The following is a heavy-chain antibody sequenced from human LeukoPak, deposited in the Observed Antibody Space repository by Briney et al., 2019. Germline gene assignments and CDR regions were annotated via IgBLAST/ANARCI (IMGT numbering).Heavy chain of an antibody. V-gene: IGHV3-74*01. Sequence: GGSLRLSCTASGFIFSSYWMHWVRQAPGKGLVWVSRINNDGSSTSYADSVKGRFTISRDNAKNTLYLQVNSLSPEDTAVYYCARVRDGGAFDIWGQGTMVTVSS. D-gene: IGHD3-16*01. J-gene: IGHJ3*02. CDR1: GFIFSSYW. CDR3: ARVRDGGAFDI. CDR2: INNDGSST.